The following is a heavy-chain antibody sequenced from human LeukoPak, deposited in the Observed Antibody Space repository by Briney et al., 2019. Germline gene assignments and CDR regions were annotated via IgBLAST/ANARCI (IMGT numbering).Heavy chain of an antibody. CDR1: GFTFSSYE. J-gene: IGHJ4*02. CDR2: ISGSGGRT. D-gene: IGHD3-10*01. Sequence: GGSLRLSCAASGFTFSSYEMNWVRQAPGKGLEWVSVISGSGGRTFYADSVKGRFTISRDNSRNTVYLQMTSLGAEDTAVYYCASRGHVGSGTYSPYDFWGQGTLVTVSS. V-gene: IGHV3-23*01. CDR3: ASRGHVGSGTYSPYDF.